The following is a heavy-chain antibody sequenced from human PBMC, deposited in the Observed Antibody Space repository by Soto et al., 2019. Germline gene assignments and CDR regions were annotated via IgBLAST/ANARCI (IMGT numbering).Heavy chain of an antibody. Sequence: QPGGSLRLSCAPSGFIFRNYLMHWVRQAPGKGLVWISRINSDGSSASYADSVEGRFTISRDNAKNTLYLQMHSLGDEDTAVYYCARDGYNGFDYWGQGTLVTVSS. CDR3: ARDGYNGFDY. CDR1: GFIFRNYL. V-gene: IGHV3-74*01. J-gene: IGHJ4*02. D-gene: IGHD5-12*01. CDR2: INSDGSSA.